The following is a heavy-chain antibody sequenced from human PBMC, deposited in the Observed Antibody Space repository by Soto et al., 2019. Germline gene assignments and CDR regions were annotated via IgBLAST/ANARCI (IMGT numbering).Heavy chain of an antibody. V-gene: IGHV1-18*01. J-gene: IGHJ6*02. CDR2: ISAYNGNT. D-gene: IGHD1-1*01. CDR1: GYTFTTYG. CDR3: ARVWVGTTFAYYYGMDV. Sequence: QVQLVQSGAEVKKPGASVKVSCEASGYTFTTYGINWVRQAPGQGLEWMGWISAYNGNTNYAQKPQGRVTMTTDTSTSTAYMALRSLRSDDTAVYYCARVWVGTTFAYYYGMDVWGQGTTVTVSS.